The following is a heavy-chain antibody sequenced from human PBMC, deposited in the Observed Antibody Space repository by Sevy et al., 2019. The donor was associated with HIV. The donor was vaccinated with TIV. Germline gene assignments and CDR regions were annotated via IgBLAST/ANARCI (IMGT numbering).Heavy chain of an antibody. CDR3: ARTLGDY. D-gene: IGHD3-16*01. CDR2: IYSSGST. Sequence: SETLSLTCTVSGDSLSSYYWSWIRQPPGKGLEWIGYIYSSGSTNYNPSLKSRVTISVDTSKNQFSLKLSSVTAADTDVYYCARTLGDYWGQGTLVTVSS. J-gene: IGHJ4*02. V-gene: IGHV4-59*12. CDR1: GDSLSSYY.